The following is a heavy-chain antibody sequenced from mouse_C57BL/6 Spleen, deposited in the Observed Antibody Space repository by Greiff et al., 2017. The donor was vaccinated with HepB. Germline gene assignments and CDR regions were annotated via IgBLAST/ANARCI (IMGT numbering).Heavy chain of an antibody. J-gene: IGHJ2*01. CDR1: GFSLSTSGMG. V-gene: IGHV8-12*01. CDR3: ARREHGYFDY. CDR2: IYWDDDK. Sequence: QVTLKESGPGILQSSQTLSLTCSFSGFSLSTSGMGVSWIRQPSGKGLEWLAHIYWDDDKRYNPSLKSRLTISKDTSRNQVFLKITSVDTADTATYYCARREHGYFDYWGQGTTLTVSS.